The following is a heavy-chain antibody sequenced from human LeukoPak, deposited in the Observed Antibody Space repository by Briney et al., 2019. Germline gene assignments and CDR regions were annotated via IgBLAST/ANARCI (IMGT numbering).Heavy chain of an antibody. CDR2: ISSSGSTI. V-gene: IGHV3-11*01. Sequence: KAGGSLRLSCAASGFTFSSLAMSWIRQAPGKGLEWVSYISSSGSTIYYADSVKGRFTISRDNAKNSLYLQMNSLRAEDTAVYYCARDNTQSSSWYHSYYYYGMDVWGQGTTVTVSS. J-gene: IGHJ6*02. CDR3: ARDNTQSSSWYHSYYYYGMDV. CDR1: GFTFSSLA. D-gene: IGHD6-13*01.